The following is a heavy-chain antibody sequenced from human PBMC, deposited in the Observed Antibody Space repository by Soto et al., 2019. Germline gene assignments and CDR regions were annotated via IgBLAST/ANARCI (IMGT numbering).Heavy chain of an antibody. CDR3: APLSVSLSGPYGIHV. D-gene: IGHD2-15*01. Sequence: SETLSLTCSVSGYPVSSSDYYWAWIRQPPGKGLEWIGSMLYSGLTYYNPSLKSRVTLSVDTSKNQFSVRLNSVTASDTAVYYCAPLSVSLSGPYGIHVWGQGTTVTVSS. V-gene: IGHV4-39*01. J-gene: IGHJ6*02. CDR1: GYPVSSSDYY. CDR2: MLYSGLT.